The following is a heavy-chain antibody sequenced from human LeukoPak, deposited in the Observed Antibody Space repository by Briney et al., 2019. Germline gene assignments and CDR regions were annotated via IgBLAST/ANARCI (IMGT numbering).Heavy chain of an antibody. Sequence: SETLSLTCAVYGGSFSGYYWSWIRQPPGKGLEWIGEINHSGSTNYNPSLKSRVTISVDTSKNQFSLKLSSVTAADTAVYFCARGPPTDYYDSSGFYYVFDYWGQRTLVTVSS. CDR2: INHSGST. V-gene: IGHV4-34*01. D-gene: IGHD3-22*01. CDR3: ARGPPTDYYDSSGFYYVFDY. J-gene: IGHJ4*02. CDR1: GGSFSGYY.